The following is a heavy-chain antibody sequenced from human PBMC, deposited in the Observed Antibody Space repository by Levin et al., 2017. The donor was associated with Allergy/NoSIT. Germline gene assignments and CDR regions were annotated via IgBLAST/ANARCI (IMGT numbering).Heavy chain of an antibody. D-gene: IGHD4-17*01. CDR3: ARQYGHGATKTSPRVDY. J-gene: IGHJ4*02. V-gene: IGHV3-30-3*01. Sequence: GESLKISCAASGFTFSSYAMHWVRQAPGKGLEWVAVISYDGSNKYYADSVKGRFTISRDNSKNTLYLQMNSLRAEDTAVYYCARQYGHGATKTSPRVDYWGQGTLVTVSS. CDR1: GFTFSSYA. CDR2: ISYDGSNK.